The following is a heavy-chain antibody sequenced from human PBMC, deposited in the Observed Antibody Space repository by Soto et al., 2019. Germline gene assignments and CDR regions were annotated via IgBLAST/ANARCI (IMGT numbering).Heavy chain of an antibody. V-gene: IGHV1-18*01. Sequence: QVQLVQSGAEVKKPGASVRVSCKASGYTFSSYGISWVRQAPGQGLEWMGWISAYIGNTNYAQKFQGRVTMTTDTSTSTAYMDLRSLRSDDTALYYCARTESGYDLFDHWGQGTLVTVSS. D-gene: IGHD5-12*01. CDR1: GYTFSSYG. CDR2: ISAYIGNT. CDR3: ARTESGYDLFDH. J-gene: IGHJ4*02.